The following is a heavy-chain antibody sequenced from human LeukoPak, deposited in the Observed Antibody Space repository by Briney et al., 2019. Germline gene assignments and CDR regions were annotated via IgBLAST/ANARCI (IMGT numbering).Heavy chain of an antibody. Sequence: SETLSLTCAVYGGSFSGYYWSWIRQPPGKGLEWIGEINHSGSTNYNPSLKSRVTISVDTPKNQFSLKLSSVTAADTAVYYCARWTMVRGGTIWGQGTMVTVSS. D-gene: IGHD3-10*01. CDR3: ARWTMVRGGTI. CDR2: INHSGST. J-gene: IGHJ3*02. V-gene: IGHV4-34*01. CDR1: GGSFSGYY.